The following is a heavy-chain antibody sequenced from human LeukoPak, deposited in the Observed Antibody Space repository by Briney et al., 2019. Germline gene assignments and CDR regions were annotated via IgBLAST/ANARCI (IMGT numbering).Heavy chain of an antibody. CDR1: GGSISSSSYY. CDR3: ASGPTVGAVTRSCGV. D-gene: IGHD2-15*01. Sequence: PSETLSLTCTVSGGSISSSSYYWGWIRQPPGKGLEWIGSIYYSGSTYYNPSLKSRVTISVDTSKNQFSLKLSSVTAADTAVYYCASGPTVGAVTRSCGVWGQGTTVTVS. CDR2: IYYSGST. V-gene: IGHV4-39*01. J-gene: IGHJ6*02.